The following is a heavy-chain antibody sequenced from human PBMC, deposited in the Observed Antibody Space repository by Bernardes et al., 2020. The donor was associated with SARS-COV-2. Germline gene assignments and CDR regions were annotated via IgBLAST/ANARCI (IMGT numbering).Heavy chain of an antibody. CDR3: ARDGRTVTIYWYFDL. Sequence: SETLSLTCAVYGGSFSGYYWSWIRQPPGKGLEWIGEINHSGSTNYNPSLKSRVTISVDTSKNQFSLKLSSVTAADTAVYYCARDGRTVTIYWYFDLWGRGTLVTVSS. CDR1: GGSFSGYY. V-gene: IGHV4-34*01. CDR2: INHSGST. J-gene: IGHJ2*01. D-gene: IGHD4-17*01.